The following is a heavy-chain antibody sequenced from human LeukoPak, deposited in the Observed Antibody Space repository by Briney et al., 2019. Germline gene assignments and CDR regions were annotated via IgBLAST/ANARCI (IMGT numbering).Heavy chain of an antibody. CDR3: ARVPPGYDTFDY. Sequence: SETLSLTCTVSGGSISSNSYYWGWIRQPPGKGLEWIGSIYYSGSTYYNPSLKSRVTISVDTSKNQFSLNLSSVTAADTAVYYCARVPPGYDTFDYWGQGTLVTVSS. CDR2: IYYSGST. D-gene: IGHD3-22*01. J-gene: IGHJ4*02. CDR1: GGSISSNSYY. V-gene: IGHV4-39*07.